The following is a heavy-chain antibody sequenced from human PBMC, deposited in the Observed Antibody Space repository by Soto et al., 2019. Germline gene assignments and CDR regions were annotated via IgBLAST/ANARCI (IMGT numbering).Heavy chain of an antibody. D-gene: IGHD3-3*01. CDR3: ARGVADFWSGYYGPNWFDP. V-gene: IGHV4-59*01. CDR2: IYYSGST. CDR1: GGSISSYY. Sequence: PSETLSLTCTVSGGSISSYYWSWIRQPPGKGLEWIGYIYYSGSTNYNPSLKSRVTISVDTSKNQFSLKLSSVTAADTAVYYCARGVADFWSGYYGPNWFDPWGQGTLVTVSS. J-gene: IGHJ5*02.